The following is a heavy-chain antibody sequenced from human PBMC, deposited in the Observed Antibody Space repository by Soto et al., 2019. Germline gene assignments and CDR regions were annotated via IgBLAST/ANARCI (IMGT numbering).Heavy chain of an antibody. CDR2: IYYSGST. CDR1: GGSISSGGYY. J-gene: IGHJ6*03. D-gene: IGHD2-2*01. Sequence: SETLSLTCTVSGGSISSGGYYWSWIRQHPGKGLEWIGYIYYSGSTYYNPSLKSLVTISVDTSKNQFSLKLSSVTAADTAVYYCARLIVVPAADYYYYMDVWGKGTTVTVSS. CDR3: ARLIVVPAADYYYYMDV. V-gene: IGHV4-31*01.